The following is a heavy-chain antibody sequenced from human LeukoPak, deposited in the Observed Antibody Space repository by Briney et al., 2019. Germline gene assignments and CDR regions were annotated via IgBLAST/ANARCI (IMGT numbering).Heavy chain of an antibody. D-gene: IGHD1-26*01. V-gene: IGHV3-7*05. CDR2: IKQDGSDK. Sequence: PGGSLRLSCAASGFTFSTYWMSWVRQAPGKGLEWVANIKQDGSDKNYLDSVKGRFTISRDNAKNSLYLQMNCLRAEDTAVYYCARDSSGSLEYWGQGTLVTVSS. J-gene: IGHJ4*02. CDR3: ARDSSGSLEY. CDR1: GFTFSTYW.